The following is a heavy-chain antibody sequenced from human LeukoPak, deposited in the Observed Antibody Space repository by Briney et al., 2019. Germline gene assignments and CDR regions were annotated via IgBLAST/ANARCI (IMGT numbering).Heavy chain of an antibody. D-gene: IGHD3-22*01. CDR2: IYYSGST. CDR1: GGSISSGDYY. CDR3: AREPLYYDSSGYHLDY. Sequence: SETLSLTCTVSGGSISSGDYYWSWIRQPPGKGLEWIGSIYYSGSTYYNPSLKSRVTISVDTSKNQFSLKLSSVTAADTAVYYCAREPLYYDSSGYHLDYWGQGTLVTVSS. J-gene: IGHJ4*02. V-gene: IGHV4-39*07.